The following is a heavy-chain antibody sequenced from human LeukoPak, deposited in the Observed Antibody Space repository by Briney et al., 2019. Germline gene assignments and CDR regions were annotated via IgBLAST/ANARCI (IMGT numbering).Heavy chain of an antibody. V-gene: IGHV1-2*06. Sequence: ASVKVSCKASGYTFTAYYMHWVRQAPGQGLEWRGRINPNSGGTNYAQKFQGRVTMTRDTSISTAYMELSRLRSDDTAVYYCAGAWLFLNDASDIWGQGTMVTVSS. D-gene: IGHD3-22*01. CDR2: INPNSGGT. CDR3: AGAWLFLNDASDI. J-gene: IGHJ3*02. CDR1: GYTFTAYY.